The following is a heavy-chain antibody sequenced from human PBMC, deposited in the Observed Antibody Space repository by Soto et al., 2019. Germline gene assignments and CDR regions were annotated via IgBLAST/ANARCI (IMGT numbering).Heavy chain of an antibody. V-gene: IGHV3-74*01. CDR1: GFNFSSYW. J-gene: IGHJ4*02. D-gene: IGHD6-19*01. Sequence: GGSLRLSCAASGFNFSSYWMHWVRQAPGKGLVWVSRINSDGSSTSYADSVKGRFTISRDNAKNTLYLQMNSLRAEDTAVYYCARDGSGWYERSGYFDYWGQGTLVTVSS. CDR2: INSDGSST. CDR3: ARDGSGWYERSGYFDY.